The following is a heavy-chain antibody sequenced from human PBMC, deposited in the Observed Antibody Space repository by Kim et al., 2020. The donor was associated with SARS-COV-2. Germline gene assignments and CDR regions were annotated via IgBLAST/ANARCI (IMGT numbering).Heavy chain of an antibody. CDR3: ARGSSSYYYGMDV. CDR1: GFTFSSYG. V-gene: IGHV3-33*01. D-gene: IGHD6-6*01. Sequence: GGSLRLSCAASGFTFSSYGMHWVRQAPGKGLEWVAVIWYDGSNKYYADSVKGRFTISRDNSKNTLYLQMNSLRAEDTAVYYCARGSSSYYYGMDVWGQGTTVTVSS. J-gene: IGHJ6*02. CDR2: IWYDGSNK.